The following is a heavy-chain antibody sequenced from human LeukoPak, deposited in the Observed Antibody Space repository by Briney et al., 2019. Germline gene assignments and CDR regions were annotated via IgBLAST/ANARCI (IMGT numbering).Heavy chain of an antibody. Sequence: GGSLRLSCAASGFTFSSCSMNWVRQAPGKGLDWVSSISSSSSYIYYADSVKGRFTISRDSSKNTLYLQMNSLRAEDTAVYYCAKRSAGLRRSYFDYWGQGTLVTVSS. V-gene: IGHV3-21*04. J-gene: IGHJ4*02. CDR2: ISSSSSYI. D-gene: IGHD4-17*01. CDR3: AKRSAGLRRSYFDY. CDR1: GFTFSSCS.